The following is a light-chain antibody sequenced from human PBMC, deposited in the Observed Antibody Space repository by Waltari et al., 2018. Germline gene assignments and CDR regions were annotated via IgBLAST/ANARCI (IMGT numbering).Light chain of an antibody. J-gene: IGKJ4*01. Sequence: DIQITQTTSSVSASVGDRVTITCRASQGISSLLAWYQQKPGKAPKLLIYAASSLQSGVPSRFSGSGYGKDLNIKIRRMKNEDFATYYCQQANSFPLTFGGGTKVEIK. CDR1: QGISSL. CDR3: QQANSFPLT. CDR2: AAS. V-gene: IGKV1-12*01.